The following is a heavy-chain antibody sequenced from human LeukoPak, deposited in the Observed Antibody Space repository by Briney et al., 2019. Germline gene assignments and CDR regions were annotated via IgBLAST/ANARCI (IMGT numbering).Heavy chain of an antibody. D-gene: IGHD6-13*01. CDR2: ISSSGSTI. J-gene: IGHJ4*02. V-gene: IGHV3-11*01. CDR3: AREGYSNPFDY. Sequence: SGGSLRLSCAASGFTFSDYYMSWIRQAPGKGLEWVSYISSSGSTIYYADSVKGRFTISRDNPKNSLYLQMNSLRAEDTAVFYCAREGYSNPFDYWGQGTLVTVSS. CDR1: GFTFSDYY.